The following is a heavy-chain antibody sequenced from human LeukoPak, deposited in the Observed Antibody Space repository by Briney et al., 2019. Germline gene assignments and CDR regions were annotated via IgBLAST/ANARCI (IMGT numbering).Heavy chain of an antibody. CDR1: GGSFSGYY. CDR3: ARVTTLSYYDSSGYP. Sequence: PSETLSLTCAVYGGSFSGYYWSWIRQPPGKGLEWIGEINHSGSTNYNPSLKSRVTISVDTSKNQFSLKLSSVTAADTAVYYCARVTTLSYYDSSGYPWSQGTLVTVSP. D-gene: IGHD3-22*01. J-gene: IGHJ5*02. CDR2: INHSGST. V-gene: IGHV4-34*01.